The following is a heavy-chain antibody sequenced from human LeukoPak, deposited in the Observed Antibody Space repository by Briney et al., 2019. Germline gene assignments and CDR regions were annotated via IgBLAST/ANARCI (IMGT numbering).Heavy chain of an antibody. V-gene: IGHV4-59*01. CDR2: IYYSGST. CDR1: GFTFSTYA. D-gene: IGHD2-15*01. J-gene: IGHJ5*02. Sequence: PGGSLRLSCAASGFTFSTYAMSWIRQPPGKGLEWIGYIYYSGSTNSNPSLKSRVTISVDTSKNQFSLKLSSVTAADTAVYYCARETRYCSGGSCYHWFDPWGQGTLVTVSS. CDR3: ARETRYCSGGSCYHWFDP.